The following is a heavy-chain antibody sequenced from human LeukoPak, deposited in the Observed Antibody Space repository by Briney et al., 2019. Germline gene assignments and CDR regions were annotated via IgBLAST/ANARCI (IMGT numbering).Heavy chain of an antibody. CDR1: GFTFSSYA. CDR3: AKTRYYDSTGYLDY. D-gene: IGHD3-22*01. CDR2: ISGSGSST. Sequence: PGGSLRLSCAASGFTFSSYAMNWVRQAPGKGLEWVSVISGSGSSTYSADSVKGRFTISRDNSKNTLYLQMNSLRAEDTAVYYCAKTRYYDSTGYLDYWGQGTLVTVSS. V-gene: IGHV3-23*01. J-gene: IGHJ4*02.